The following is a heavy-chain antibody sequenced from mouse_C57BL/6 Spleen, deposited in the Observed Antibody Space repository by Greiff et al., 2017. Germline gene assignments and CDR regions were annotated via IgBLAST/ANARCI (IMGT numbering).Heavy chain of an antibody. CDR2: IDPSDSYT. CDR3: ARPSLSRSNYEYFDV. V-gene: IGHV1-50*01. D-gene: IGHD2-5*01. CDR1: GYTFTSYW. Sequence: QVQLQQPGAELVKPGASVKLSCKASGYTFTSYWMQWVKQRPGQGLEWIGEIDPSDSYTNYNQKFKGKATLTVDTSSSTAYMQLSSLTSEDSAVYYCARPSLSRSNYEYFDVWGTGTTVTVSS. J-gene: IGHJ1*03.